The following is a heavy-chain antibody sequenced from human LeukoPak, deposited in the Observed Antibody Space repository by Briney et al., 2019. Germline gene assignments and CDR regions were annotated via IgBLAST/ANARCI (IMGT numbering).Heavy chain of an antibody. J-gene: IGHJ4*02. Sequence: PGGSLRLSCAASGFTFGSYWMSWVRQAPGKGLEWVANMKQGGSGKYYVDSVKGRFTISRSNAKNSVYLQMNYLRVEDTAVYYCAREGTVTPYNFDYWGQGTLVTVSS. CDR2: MKQGGSGK. CDR3: AREGTVTPYNFDY. V-gene: IGHV3-7*01. D-gene: IGHD4-17*01. CDR1: GFTFGSYW.